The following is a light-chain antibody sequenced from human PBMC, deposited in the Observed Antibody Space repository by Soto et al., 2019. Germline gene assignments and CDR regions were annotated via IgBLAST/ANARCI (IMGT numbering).Light chain of an antibody. CDR1: QSVSGN. J-gene: IGKJ3*01. V-gene: IGKV3-15*01. CDR3: QQYNNWPFT. Sequence: EIVMTQSPATLSVSPGERATLSCRASQSVSGNLAWYQQKPGQAPRLLIYGASTRATGIPARFSGSGSGTEFTLTISSLQSEDFAVYHCQQYNNWPFTFGPGTKVDIK. CDR2: GAS.